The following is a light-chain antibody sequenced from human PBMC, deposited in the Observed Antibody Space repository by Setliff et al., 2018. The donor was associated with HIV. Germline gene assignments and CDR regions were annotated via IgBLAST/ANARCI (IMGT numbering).Light chain of an antibody. Sequence: QSALTQPASVSGSPGQSITISCTGSRSDVGAYNYVSWYQQYPGKAPKLLISEVNKRPSGVSNRFSGSKTGNTASLTISGLQAEDESDYYCTSYTTTSTLVFGGGT. CDR3: TSYTTTSTLV. V-gene: IGLV2-14*01. CDR2: EVN. J-gene: IGLJ2*01. CDR1: RSDVGAYNY.